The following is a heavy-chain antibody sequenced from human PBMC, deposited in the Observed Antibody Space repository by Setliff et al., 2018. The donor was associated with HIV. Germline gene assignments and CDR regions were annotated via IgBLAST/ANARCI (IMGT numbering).Heavy chain of an antibody. Sequence: ASETLSLTCTVSGGSINSAYYWGWIRQSPGATLQWIGSILYSGNTYYNPALKNRVTISIDTSKNRFSLNLTSVTTADTAVYYCARDGSGWSQHWGQGTLVTVSS. CDR1: GGSINSAYY. CDR2: ILYSGNT. V-gene: IGHV4-38-2*02. J-gene: IGHJ1*01. D-gene: IGHD6-19*01. CDR3: ARDGSGWSQH.